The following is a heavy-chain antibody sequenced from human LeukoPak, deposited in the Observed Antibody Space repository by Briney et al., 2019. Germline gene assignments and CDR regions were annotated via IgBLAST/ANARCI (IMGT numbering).Heavy chain of an antibody. CDR2: IWSDGSNK. D-gene: IGHD5-12*01. CDR1: GFTFSGYG. Sequence: GGSLRLTCAASGFTFSGYGMHWVRQPPGKGLEWVAVIWSDGSNKYYEDSVKGRFTISRDNSKNTLYLQMNRLRAEDTAVYYCARGIYSGYHYFDYWGQGTLVTVSS. V-gene: IGHV3-33*01. CDR3: ARGIYSGYHYFDY. J-gene: IGHJ4*02.